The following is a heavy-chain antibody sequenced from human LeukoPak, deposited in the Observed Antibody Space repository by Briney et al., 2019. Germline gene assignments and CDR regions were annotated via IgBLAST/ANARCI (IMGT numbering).Heavy chain of an antibody. CDR2: ISDTGATT. V-gene: IGHV3-23*01. Sequence: GGSLRPSCAGSGFTFSSYAMSWVRQAPGKGLEWVSAISDTGATTYDADSVKGRFTIPRDNSRSTLYLQMNSLRAEDTALYYCAKDTSIGRYCTNGVCSPFDYWGQGTLVTVSS. D-gene: IGHD2-8*01. CDR1: GFTFSSYA. CDR3: AKDTSIGRYCTNGVCSPFDY. J-gene: IGHJ4*02.